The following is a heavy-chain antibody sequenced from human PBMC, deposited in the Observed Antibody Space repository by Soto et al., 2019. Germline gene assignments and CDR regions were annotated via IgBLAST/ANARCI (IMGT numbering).Heavy chain of an antibody. Sequence: QVQLVQSGAEVKKPGASVKVSCKASGYTFTSYSISWVRQAPGQGLEWMGWISAYNGNTNYAQKLQGRVTMTTDTSTSTAYMELRSLRSDDTAVYYCARDKFGEQLAPDAFDIWGQGTMVTVSS. V-gene: IGHV1-18*01. J-gene: IGHJ3*02. CDR3: ARDKFGEQLAPDAFDI. CDR1: GYTFTSYS. D-gene: IGHD6-6*01. CDR2: ISAYNGNT.